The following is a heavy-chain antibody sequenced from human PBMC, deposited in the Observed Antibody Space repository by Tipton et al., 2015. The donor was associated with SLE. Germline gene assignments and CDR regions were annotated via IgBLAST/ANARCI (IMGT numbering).Heavy chain of an antibody. J-gene: IGHJ2*01. CDR1: GYTFTSFG. Sequence: QLVQSGAEVKKPGASVKVSCKASGYTFTSFGISWVRQAPGQGLEWMGRISAYNGNADYAQKLQGRVTMTTDTSTSTAYMELRYLTSDDTAVYYCARCQNYYDGSGRWYSDLWGRGTLVTVSS. D-gene: IGHD3-22*01. V-gene: IGHV1-18*01. CDR2: ISAYNGNA. CDR3: ARCQNYYDGSGRWYSDL.